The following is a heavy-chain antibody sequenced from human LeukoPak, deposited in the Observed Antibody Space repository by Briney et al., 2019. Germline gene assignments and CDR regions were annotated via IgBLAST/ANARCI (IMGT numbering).Heavy chain of an antibody. Sequence: PGGSLRLSCAASGFTFSSYAMSWVRQAPGKGLEWVSAISGSGGSTYYADSVKGRFTISRDNSKNTLYLQMNSLRAEDTAVYYCAKDEKVHCSGGSCYVDHYYYYYYMDVWGKGTTVTISS. V-gene: IGHV3-23*01. J-gene: IGHJ6*03. CDR2: ISGSGGST. CDR3: AKDEKVHCSGGSCYVDHYYYYYYMDV. CDR1: GFTFSSYA. D-gene: IGHD2-15*01.